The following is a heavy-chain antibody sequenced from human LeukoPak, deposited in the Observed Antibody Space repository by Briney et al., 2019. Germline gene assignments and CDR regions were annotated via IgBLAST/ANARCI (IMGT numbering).Heavy chain of an antibody. CDR2: ISSSSSYI. CDR1: GFTFSSYS. D-gene: IGHD3-22*01. V-gene: IGHV3-21*01. J-gene: IGHJ4*02. Sequence: PGGSLRLSCAASGFTFSSYSVNWVRQAPGKGLEWVSSISSSSSYIYYADSVKGRFTISRDNAKNSLYLQMNSLRAEDTAVYYCARDRLHYYDSSGYYYLLYWGQGTLVTVSS. CDR3: ARDRLHYYDSSGYYYLLY.